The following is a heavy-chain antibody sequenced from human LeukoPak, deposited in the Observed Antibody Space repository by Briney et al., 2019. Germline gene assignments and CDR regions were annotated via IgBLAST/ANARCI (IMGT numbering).Heavy chain of an antibody. CDR3: ARVIAVAQAFDI. CDR2: IIPIFGTA. J-gene: IGHJ3*02. Sequence: WASVKVSCKASGGTFSSYAISWVRQAPGQGLEWMGGIIPIFGTANYAQKFQGRVTITADKSTSTAYMELSRLRSEDTAVYYCARVIAVAQAFDIWGQGTMVTVSS. D-gene: IGHD6-19*01. V-gene: IGHV1-69*06. CDR1: GGTFSSYA.